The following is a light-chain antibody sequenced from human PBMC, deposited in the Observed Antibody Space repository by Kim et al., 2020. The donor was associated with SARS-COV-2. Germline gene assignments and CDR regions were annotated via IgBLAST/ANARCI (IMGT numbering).Light chain of an antibody. CDR3: QQYADSPPT. CDR1: QSISSIH. J-gene: IGKJ1*01. V-gene: IGKV3-20*01. CDR2: GIS. Sequence: TPGERATHSCRASQSISSIHVAWYKQKRGRAPRLIIYGISNRATDIPDRFSGSGAGTDFTLTISRLEPEDFAVYYCQQYADSPPTFGQGTKVDIK.